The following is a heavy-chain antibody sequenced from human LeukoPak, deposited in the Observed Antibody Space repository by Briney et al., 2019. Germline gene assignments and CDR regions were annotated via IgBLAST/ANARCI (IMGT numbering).Heavy chain of an antibody. CDR3: ASKRAGGSYYGIDAFDI. J-gene: IGHJ3*02. V-gene: IGHV1-18*01. Sequence: ASVKVSCKASGYIFSNYGITWVRQAPGQGLEWMAISEYNGNTKYTQKFQGRVTITADKSTSTAYMELSSLRSEDTAVYYCASKRAGGSYYGIDAFDIWGQGTMVTVSS. D-gene: IGHD1-26*01. CDR2: SEYNGNT. CDR1: GYIFSNYG.